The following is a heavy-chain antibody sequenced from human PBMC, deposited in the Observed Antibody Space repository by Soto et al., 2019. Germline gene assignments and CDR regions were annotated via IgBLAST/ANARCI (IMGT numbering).Heavy chain of an antibody. CDR2: IYYSGST. Sequence: PSETLSLTCTVSGGSVSSYYWSWIRQPPGKGLEWIGYIYYSGSTNYNPSLKSRVTISVDTSKNQFSLKLSSVTAADTAVYYCARLTYYDFWSGGNWFDPWGQGTLVTVSS. J-gene: IGHJ5*02. CDR1: GGSVSSYY. V-gene: IGHV4-59*08. D-gene: IGHD3-3*01. CDR3: ARLTYYDFWSGGNWFDP.